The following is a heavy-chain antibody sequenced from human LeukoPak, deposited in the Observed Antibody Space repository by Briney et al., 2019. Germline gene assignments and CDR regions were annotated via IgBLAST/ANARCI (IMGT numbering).Heavy chain of an antibody. J-gene: IGHJ4*02. CDR1: GFTFRSIW. CDR2: INDDGSST. V-gene: IGHV3-74*01. D-gene: IGHD4/OR15-4a*01. CDR3: ARRAGAYSHPYDY. Sequence: GGSLRLSCAASGFTFRSIWMHWVRQAPGRGLVWVSRINDDGSSTSYADSVKGRFTISRDNAKNTLYLQMNSLRAEDTAVYYCARRAGAYSHPYDYWGQGTLVTVSS.